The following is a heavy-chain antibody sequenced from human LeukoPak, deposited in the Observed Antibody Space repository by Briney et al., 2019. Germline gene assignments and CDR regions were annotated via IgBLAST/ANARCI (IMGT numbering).Heavy chain of an antibody. J-gene: IGHJ5*01. CDR1: GGTFSRHA. CDR3: ARGGYCDSTFCYPNTPPDS. D-gene: IGHD2-2*01. Sequence: SVKVSCKASGGTFSRHAISWVRQAPGQGLEWMGGIIPIFGTANYAQKFQGRVTLITDESTSTAYMELSSLRSEDTAVYYCARGGYCDSTFCYPNTPPDSWGQGSLVTVSS. V-gene: IGHV1-69*05. CDR2: IIPIFGTA.